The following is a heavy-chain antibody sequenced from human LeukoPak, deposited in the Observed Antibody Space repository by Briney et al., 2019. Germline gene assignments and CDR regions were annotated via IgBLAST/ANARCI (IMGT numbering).Heavy chain of an antibody. D-gene: IGHD3-3*01. Sequence: GGSLRLSCLTSGFTLSTNAMSWVRQAPGKGLEWISGISGSGASTYYADSVKGRFTISRDNSKNTLYLQMNSLRAEDTAVYYCARDKYDFWSGYYLRYWGQGTLVTVSS. J-gene: IGHJ4*02. V-gene: IGHV3-23*01. CDR3: ARDKYDFWSGYYLRY. CDR2: ISGSGAST. CDR1: GFTLSTNA.